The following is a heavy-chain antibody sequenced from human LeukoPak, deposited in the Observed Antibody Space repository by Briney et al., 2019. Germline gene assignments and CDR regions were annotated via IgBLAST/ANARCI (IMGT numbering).Heavy chain of an antibody. V-gene: IGHV3-30*02. CDR3: AKDTGVNYDILTGYYSGYYYYGMDV. D-gene: IGHD3-9*01. J-gene: IGHJ6*02. Sequence: GGSLRLSCAASGFTFSSYGMHWVRQAPGKGLEWVAFIRYDGSNKYYADSVKGRFTISRDNSKNTLYLQMNSLRAEDTAVYYCAKDTGVNYDILTGYYSGYYYYGMDVWGQGTTVTVSS. CDR1: GFTFSSYG. CDR2: IRYDGSNK.